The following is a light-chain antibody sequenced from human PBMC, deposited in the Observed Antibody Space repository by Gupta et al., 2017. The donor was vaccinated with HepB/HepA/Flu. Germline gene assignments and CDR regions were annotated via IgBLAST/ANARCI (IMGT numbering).Light chain of an antibody. V-gene: IGLV1-44*01. Sequence: QSVLTQPPSPSGTPGQRVTISCSGSSSNVGSTTVTWYQQLPGTAPKRLIYSNNQRPSGVPDRFSGSKSGTSASLAISGLQSEDEADYYCATWDDSLNGVVFGGGTKLTVL. CDR1: SSNVGSTT. CDR3: ATWDDSLNGVV. J-gene: IGLJ2*01. CDR2: SNN.